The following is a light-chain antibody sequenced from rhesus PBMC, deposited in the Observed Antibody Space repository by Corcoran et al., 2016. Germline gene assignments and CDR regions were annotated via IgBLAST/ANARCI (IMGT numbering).Light chain of an antibody. V-gene: IGKV1-33*02. CDR3: RHYYSTPVT. Sequence: DIQMTQSPSSLSASVGDKVTITCRASQGITNDLAWYQQKPGETPKSLIYEAISLQSVIPSRFSGHGSGTDFTLTISSLQAEDYATDDCRHYYSTPVTFGGGTKVEIK. J-gene: IGKJ4*01. CDR2: EAI. CDR1: QGITND.